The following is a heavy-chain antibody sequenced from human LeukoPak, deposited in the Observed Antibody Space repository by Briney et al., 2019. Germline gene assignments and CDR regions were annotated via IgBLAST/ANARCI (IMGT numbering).Heavy chain of an antibody. J-gene: IGHJ6*04. D-gene: IGHD2-15*01. Sequence: SETLSLTCAVYGGSFSGYYWSWIRQPPGKGLEWIGEINDSGSTNYNPSLKSRVTISVDTSKNQFSLKLSSVTAADTAVYYCARGRYGYCSGGSCYSRGDYYYGMDVWGKGTTVTVSS. CDR2: INDSGST. V-gene: IGHV4-34*01. CDR3: ARGRYGYCSGGSCYSRGDYYYGMDV. CDR1: GGSFSGYY.